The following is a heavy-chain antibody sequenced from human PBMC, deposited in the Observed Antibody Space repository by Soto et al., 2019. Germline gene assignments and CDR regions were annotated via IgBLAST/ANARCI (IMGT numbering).Heavy chain of an antibody. CDR2: IIPIFGTA. D-gene: IGHD3-22*01. CDR3: ARGVIVVVNYYYYGMDG. Sequence: QVQLVQSGAEVKKPGSSVKVSCKASGGTFSSYAISWVRQAPGQGLEWMGGIIPIFGTANYAQKFQGRVTITADKSTSTAYMELSSLRSEDTAVYYCARGVIVVVNYYYYGMDGWGQGTKVTVSS. J-gene: IGHJ6*02. CDR1: GGTFSSYA. V-gene: IGHV1-69*06.